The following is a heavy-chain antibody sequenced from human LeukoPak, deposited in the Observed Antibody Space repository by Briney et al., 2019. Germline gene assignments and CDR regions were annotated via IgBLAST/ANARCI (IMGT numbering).Heavy chain of an antibody. CDR1: GFTFSSYW. D-gene: IGHD1-26*01. Sequence: GSLRLSCAASGFTFSSYWMHWVRQAPGKGLVWVSRINSDGSSTSYADSVKGRFTISRDNAKNTLYLQMNSLRAEDTAVYYCARVGYSGSYSTHFGYWGQGTLVTVSS. CDR3: ARVGYSGSYSTHFGY. J-gene: IGHJ4*02. CDR2: INSDGSST. V-gene: IGHV3-74*01.